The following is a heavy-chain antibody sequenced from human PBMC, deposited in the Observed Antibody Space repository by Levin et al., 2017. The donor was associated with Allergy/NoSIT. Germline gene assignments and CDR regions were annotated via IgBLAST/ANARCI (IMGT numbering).Heavy chain of an antibody. CDR2: TSSSSTSYT. D-gene: IGHD3-3*01. CDR1: GGSVSTGSYY. CDR3: ARASRYYGDYVDY. V-gene: IGHV3-11*05. Sequence: LSLTCTVSGGSVSTGSYYWSWIRQAPGKGLEWVSYTSSSSTSYTNYADSVKGRFTISRDNAKSSLYLQMNSLRAEDTAVYYCARASRYYGDYVDYWGQGTLVTVSS. J-gene: IGHJ4*02.